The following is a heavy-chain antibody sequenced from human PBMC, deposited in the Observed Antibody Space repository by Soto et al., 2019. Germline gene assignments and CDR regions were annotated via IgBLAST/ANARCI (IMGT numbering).Heavy chain of an antibody. CDR3: VRDGTKTLRDWFDP. D-gene: IGHD1-1*01. Sequence: SDTLSRTCTVSDASISGFYWSWIRKSAGKGLEWIGRIYAAGTTDYNPSLKSRVMMSVDTSKKQFSLKLRSVTAADTAVYYCVRDGTKTLRDWFDPWGQGISVTVSS. J-gene: IGHJ5*02. CDR1: DASISGFY. V-gene: IGHV4-4*07. CDR2: IYAAGTT.